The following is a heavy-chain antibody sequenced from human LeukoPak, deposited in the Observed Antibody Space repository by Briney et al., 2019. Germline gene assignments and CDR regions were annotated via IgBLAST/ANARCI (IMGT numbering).Heavy chain of an antibody. J-gene: IGHJ4*02. CDR1: GFTFSSYD. CDR2: ISGSGGST. D-gene: IGHD2-21*02. CDR3: AKPIYCGGDCYSLDY. Sequence: GGSLRLSCAASGFTFSSYDMSWVRQAPGKGLEWVTAISGSGGSTYYADSVKGRFTISRDNSKNTLYLQMNSPRAEDTAVYYCAKPIYCGGDCYSLDYWGQGTLVTVSS. V-gene: IGHV3-23*01.